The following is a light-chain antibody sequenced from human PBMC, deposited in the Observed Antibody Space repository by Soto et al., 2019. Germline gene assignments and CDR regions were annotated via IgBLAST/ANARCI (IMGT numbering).Light chain of an antibody. CDR1: QSVASSY. J-gene: IGKJ2*01. CDR2: ATS. CDR3: QQYVSSSYT. V-gene: IGKV3-20*01. Sequence: EIMLTQSPGTLSLSPGEIATLSCRASQSVASSYLGWYQQKPGQAPRLLIYATSSRATGIPDRFSGSGSGTDFTLTISRLEPEDFAVYYCQQYVSSSYTFGQGTKLEIK.